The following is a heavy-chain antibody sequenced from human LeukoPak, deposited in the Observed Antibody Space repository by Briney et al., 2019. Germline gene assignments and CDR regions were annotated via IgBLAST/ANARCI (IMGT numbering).Heavy chain of an antibody. CDR2: INPSGGRT. J-gene: IGHJ3*02. V-gene: IGHV1-46*01. Sequence: ASVKVSCKASGYTFSTYYIYWVRQAPGQGLEWMGIINPSGGRTNYAQKFQGRVTMTSDTSTSTVYMELSSLRSEDTAVYYCAREIVVSNGLDIWGQGTMGTISS. D-gene: IGHD3-22*01. CDR3: AREIVVSNGLDI. CDR1: GYTFSTYY.